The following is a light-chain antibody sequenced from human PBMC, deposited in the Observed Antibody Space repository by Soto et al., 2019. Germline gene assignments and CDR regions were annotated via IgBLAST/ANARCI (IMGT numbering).Light chain of an antibody. CDR2: DAS. Sequence: IQMTQSPSTLSASVGDRVTITCRSSQSISRWSAWYQHKPGKATKLLIYDASNLESGVPSRFSGSGSGTEFTLTISSLQPDDFATYYCQQYNTFWTFGQGTKVDIK. V-gene: IGKV1-5*01. CDR1: QSISRW. CDR3: QQYNTFWT. J-gene: IGKJ1*01.